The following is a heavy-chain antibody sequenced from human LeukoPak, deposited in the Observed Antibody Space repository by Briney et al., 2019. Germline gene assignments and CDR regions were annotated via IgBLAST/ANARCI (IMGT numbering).Heavy chain of an antibody. V-gene: IGHV3-23*01. CDR1: GFTFSSFA. CDR2: ISDSGGTT. Sequence: AGGSLRLSCAASGFTFSSFAMSWVRQAPGKGLEWVSAISDSGGTTYYADSVKGRFTISRDNAKNSLYLQMNSLRAEDTAVYYCARVWAGYSVMWGQGTLVTVSS. CDR3: ARVWAGYSVM. J-gene: IGHJ4*02. D-gene: IGHD6-13*01.